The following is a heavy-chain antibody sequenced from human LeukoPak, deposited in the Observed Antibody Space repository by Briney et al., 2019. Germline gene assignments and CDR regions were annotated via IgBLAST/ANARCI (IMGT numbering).Heavy chain of an antibody. J-gene: IGHJ4*02. D-gene: IGHD3-9*01. Sequence: PGGSLRLSCVASGFTFTNYGPHWVRQAPGKGLEWVAFIRYDGSDTSYADSVKGRFTISRDDSKNTLFLQMKSLRVEDTAVYFCAKQLDDRGGYWGQGTLVTVSS. CDR3: AKQLDDRGGY. V-gene: IGHV3-30*02. CDR2: IRYDGSDT. CDR1: GFTFTNYG.